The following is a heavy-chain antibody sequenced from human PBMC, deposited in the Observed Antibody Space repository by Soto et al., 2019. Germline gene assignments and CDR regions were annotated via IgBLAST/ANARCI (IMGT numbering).Heavy chain of an antibody. V-gene: IGHV3-48*03. CDR2: ISSSGSTI. CDR3: ARDLLQYSSSWFSYYYYYGMDV. Sequence: LRLSCAASGFTFSSYEMNWVRQTPGKGLEWVSYISSSGSTIYYADSVKGRFTISRDNAKNSLYLQMNSLIAEDTAVYYCARDLLQYSSSWFSYYYYYGMDVWGQGTTVTVSS. J-gene: IGHJ6*02. D-gene: IGHD6-13*01. CDR1: GFTFSSYE.